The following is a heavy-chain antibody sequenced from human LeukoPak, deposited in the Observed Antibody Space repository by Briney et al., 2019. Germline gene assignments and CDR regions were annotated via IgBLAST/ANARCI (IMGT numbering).Heavy chain of an antibody. D-gene: IGHD4-17*01. CDR3: TRDDYGDYVN. CDR1: GGSISSTTYY. V-gene: IGHV4-39*02. Sequence: PSETLSLTCTVSGGSISSTTYYWAWIRQPPGKGLEWIGSVYKTGSTNYSPSLKSRIFISVDTSNNQFSLNLNSVTAADTAVYFCTRDDYGDYVNWGQGTLVTVSS. J-gene: IGHJ4*02. CDR2: VYKTGST.